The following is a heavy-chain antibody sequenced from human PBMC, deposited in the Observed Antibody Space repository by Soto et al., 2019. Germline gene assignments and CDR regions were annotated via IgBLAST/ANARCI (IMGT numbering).Heavy chain of an antibody. J-gene: IGHJ4*02. V-gene: IGHV4-31*03. Sequence: SETLSLTCTVSGGSISSGGYYWSWIRQHPGKGLEWIGYIYYSGSTYYNPSLKSRVTISVDTSKNQFSLKLSSVTAADTAVYYCARGPSRVATPDYWGQGTLVTVSS. CDR1: GGSISSGGYY. CDR2: IYYSGST. CDR3: ARGPSRVATPDY. D-gene: IGHD5-12*01.